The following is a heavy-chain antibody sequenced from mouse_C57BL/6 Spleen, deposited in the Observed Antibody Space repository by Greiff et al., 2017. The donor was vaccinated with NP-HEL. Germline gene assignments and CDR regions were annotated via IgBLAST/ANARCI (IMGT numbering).Heavy chain of an antibody. CDR1: GYAFSSSW. V-gene: IGHV1-82*01. Sequence: VQLQQSGPELVKPGASVKISCKASGYAFSSSWMNWVKQRPGKGLEWIGRIYPGDGDTNYNGKFKGKATLTADKSSSTAYMQLSSLTSEDSAVYFCARTDYDYDVAYWGQGTLVTVSA. D-gene: IGHD2-4*01. CDR3: ARTDYDYDVAY. J-gene: IGHJ3*01. CDR2: IYPGDGDT.